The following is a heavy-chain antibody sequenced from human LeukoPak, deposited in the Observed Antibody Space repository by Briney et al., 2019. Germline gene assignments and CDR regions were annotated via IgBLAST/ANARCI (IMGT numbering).Heavy chain of an antibody. CDR1: GYTFTGYY. D-gene: IGHD3-3*01. Sequence: ASVKVSCKASGYTFTGYYMHWVRQAPGQGLEWMGGINPNSGGTNYAQKFQGRVTMTRDTSISTAYMELSRLRSDDTAVYYCARDGKYYDFWSGYPTDDYWGQGTLVTVSS. J-gene: IGHJ4*02. V-gene: IGHV1-2*02. CDR3: ARDGKYYDFWSGYPTDDY. CDR2: INPNSGGT.